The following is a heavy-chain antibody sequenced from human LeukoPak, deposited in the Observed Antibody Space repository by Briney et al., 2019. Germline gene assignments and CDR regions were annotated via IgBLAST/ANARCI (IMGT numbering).Heavy chain of an antibody. CDR1: GGSISSGGYY. J-gene: IGHJ4*02. V-gene: IGHV4-31*03. CDR3: ARDGLRGVGY. Sequence: SETLSLTCTVSGGSISSGGYYWSWIRQPPGKGLEWIGYIYYSGSTYYNPSLKSRVTISVDTSKNQFSLKLSSVTAADTAVYYCARDGLRGVGYWGQGTLVTVSS. CDR2: IYYSGST. D-gene: IGHD3-10*01.